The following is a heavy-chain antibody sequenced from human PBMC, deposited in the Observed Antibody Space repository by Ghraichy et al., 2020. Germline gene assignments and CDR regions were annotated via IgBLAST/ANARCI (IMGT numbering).Heavy chain of an antibody. Sequence: SETLSLTCAVYGGSFSGYYWSWIRQPPGKGLEWIGEINHSGSTNYNPSLKSRVTISVDTSKNQFSLKLSSVTAADTAVYYCARESLFWSGYNYYYYGMDVWGQGTTVTVSS. V-gene: IGHV4-34*01. CDR1: GGSFSGYY. CDR3: ARESLFWSGYNYYYYGMDV. D-gene: IGHD3-3*01. J-gene: IGHJ6*02. CDR2: INHSGST.